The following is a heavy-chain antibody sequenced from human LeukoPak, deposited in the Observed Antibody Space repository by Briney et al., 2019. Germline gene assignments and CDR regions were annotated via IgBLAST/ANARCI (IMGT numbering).Heavy chain of an antibody. Sequence: SVKVSCKASGGTFSSYAISWVRQAPGQGLEWMGRIIPIFGIANYAQKFQGRVTTTADKSTSTAYMELSSLRSEDTAVYYCARGTGGAYYFDYWGQGILVTVSS. CDR3: ARGTGGAYYFDY. CDR2: IIPIFGIA. D-gene: IGHD3-10*01. CDR1: GGTFSSYA. V-gene: IGHV1-69*04. J-gene: IGHJ4*02.